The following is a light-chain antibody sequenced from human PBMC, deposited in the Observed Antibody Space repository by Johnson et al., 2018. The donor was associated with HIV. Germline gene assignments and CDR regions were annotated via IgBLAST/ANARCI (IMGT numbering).Light chain of an antibody. CDR3: GTWDSSLRFGGV. CDR2: ENN. J-gene: IGLJ1*01. Sequence: QPVLTQPPSVSAAPGQKVTISCSGSSSNIGNNYVSWYQQLPGTAPKLLIYENNKRPSGIPDRFSGSKSCTSATLGITGLQTGDEADYYCGTWDSSLRFGGVFGTGTKVTVL. V-gene: IGLV1-51*02. CDR1: SSNIGNNY.